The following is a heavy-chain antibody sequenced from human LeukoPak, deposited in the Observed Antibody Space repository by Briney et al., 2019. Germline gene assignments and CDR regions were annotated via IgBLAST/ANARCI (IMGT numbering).Heavy chain of an antibody. Sequence: SETLSLTCAVSGYSVSSGHFWGWIRQSPGKGLEWVGSTVRGGSTYHNPPLMRRVTISLASSKNQRSLKLRSVTAADTAIYYCARRGLTWRTWYFDLWGRGTLVTVSS. D-gene: IGHD3-10*01. CDR1: GYSVSSGHF. CDR3: ARRGLTWRTWYFDL. CDR2: TVRGGST. V-gene: IGHV4-38-2*01. J-gene: IGHJ2*01.